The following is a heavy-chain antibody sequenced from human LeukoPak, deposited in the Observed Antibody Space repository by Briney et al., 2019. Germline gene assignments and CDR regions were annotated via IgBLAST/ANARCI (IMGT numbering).Heavy chain of an antibody. CDR1: GFTFSSYE. Sequence: GGSLRLSCAVSGFTFSSYEMNWVRQAPGKGLGWVSYISSSGTTTYFPDSVKGRFTISRDNAKNTLYLQMHSLRAEDTAIYYCARDRALRGVDYWGQGTLVTVSS. CDR2: ISSSGTTT. CDR3: ARDRALRGVDY. J-gene: IGHJ4*02. V-gene: IGHV3-48*03.